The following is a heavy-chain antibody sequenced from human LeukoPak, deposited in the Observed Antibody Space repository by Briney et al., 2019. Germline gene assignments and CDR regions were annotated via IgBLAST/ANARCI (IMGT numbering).Heavy chain of an antibody. CDR1: GGSISSSSNY. Sequence: PSETLSLTCTVSGGSISSSSNYWGWIRQPPGKGLEWIGTISYSGSTYYKPSLKSRVTISVDTSKNQFSLNLRTVTSADTAVYYCTRVHYSGSGLSSYFDYWGQGTLVTVSS. CDR2: ISYSGST. V-gene: IGHV4-39*07. J-gene: IGHJ4*02. CDR3: TRVHYSGSGLSSYFDY. D-gene: IGHD3-10*01.